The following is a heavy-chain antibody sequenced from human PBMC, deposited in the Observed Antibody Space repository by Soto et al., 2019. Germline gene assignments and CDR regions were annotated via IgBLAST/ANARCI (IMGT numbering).Heavy chain of an antibody. V-gene: IGHV2-70*01. CDR3: ARIRLELSSYCGMDV. J-gene: IGHJ6*02. CDR1: GFSLSTSGMC. CDR2: IDWDDDK. Sequence: SGPTLVNPTQTLTLTCTFSGFSLSTSGMCVSWIRQPPGKALEWLALIDWDDDKYYSTSLKTRLTISKDTSKNQVVLTMTNMDPVDTATYYCARIRLELSSYCGMDVWGQGTTVTVSS. D-gene: IGHD1-7*01.